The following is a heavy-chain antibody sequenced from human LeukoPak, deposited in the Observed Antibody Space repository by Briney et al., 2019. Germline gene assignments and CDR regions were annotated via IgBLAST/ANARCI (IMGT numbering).Heavy chain of an antibody. CDR2: ISSSGSSL. CDR3: ARQISRYCTGGSCYSGWELYFDI. V-gene: IGHV3-48*03. J-gene: IGHJ4*02. Sequence: PGGSLRLSCAASGFSFDSYEMNWVRQAPGKGLEWVSYISSSGSSLDYADSVKGRFTISRDNAKNSLYLQMNSLRAEDTGVYYCARQISRYCTGGSCYSGWELYFDIWGQGTPVTVSS. CDR1: GFSFDSYE. D-gene: IGHD2-15*01.